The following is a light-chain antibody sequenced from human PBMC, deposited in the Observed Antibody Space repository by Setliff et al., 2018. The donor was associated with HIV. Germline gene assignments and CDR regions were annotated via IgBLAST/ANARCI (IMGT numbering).Light chain of an antibody. J-gene: IGLJ3*02. CDR2: YDS. Sequence: SYELAQPPSVSVAPGNTARITCGANNIGSKSVHWYQQKPGQAPVLVIYYDSDRPSGSPERFSGSNSGNTATLTITRVEAGDEADYYCQVWDSGSDHVVFGGWTKVTVL. CDR1: NIGSKS. V-gene: IGLV3-21*04. CDR3: QVWDSGSDHVV.